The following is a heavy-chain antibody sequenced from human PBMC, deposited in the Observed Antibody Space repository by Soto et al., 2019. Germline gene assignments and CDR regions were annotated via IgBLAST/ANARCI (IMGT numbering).Heavy chain of an antibody. CDR2: VHYSGDT. Sequence: QVQLQESGPGLVKPSETLSLTCTVSGGSIIGYYWSWVRQSPGQGLEWIGFVHYSGDTNYNPSLQPPVTISVDTSKNQVSLKLSSVTAADTAFYYCARHGTYNDGLYSFDKWGQGTMVTVSS. D-gene: IGHD3-22*01. V-gene: IGHV4-59*08. CDR3: ARHGTYNDGLYSFDK. CDR1: GGSIIGYY. J-gene: IGHJ3*02.